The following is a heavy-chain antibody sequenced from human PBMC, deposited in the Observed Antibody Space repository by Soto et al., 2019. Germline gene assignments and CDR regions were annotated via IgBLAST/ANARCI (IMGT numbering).Heavy chain of an antibody. Sequence: GGSLRLSCAASGFTFSNYAMHWVRQAPGKGLEWVAFISYDGSNKYYADSVKGRFTISRDNSKNTLYLQMNSLRAEDTAVYYCARGFADMDFWGQGTTVTVSS. CDR1: GFTFSNYA. CDR2: ISYDGSNK. CDR3: ARGFADMDF. V-gene: IGHV3-30-3*01. J-gene: IGHJ6*02.